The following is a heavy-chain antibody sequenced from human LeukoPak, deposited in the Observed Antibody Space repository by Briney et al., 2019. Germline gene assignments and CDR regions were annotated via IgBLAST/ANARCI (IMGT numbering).Heavy chain of an antibody. Sequence: KPSETLSLACTVSGRSVRSTTYYWSWIRQPPGKGLEWIASINYSESTYYNPSLKSRVTISGDTSENQSSLKLSSVTAADTAVYYCARYVVYGSGKYYFDYWGQGTLVTVSS. CDR1: GRSVRSTTYY. V-gene: IGHV4-39*01. CDR2: INYSEST. CDR3: ARYVVYGSGKYYFDY. J-gene: IGHJ4*02. D-gene: IGHD3-10*01.